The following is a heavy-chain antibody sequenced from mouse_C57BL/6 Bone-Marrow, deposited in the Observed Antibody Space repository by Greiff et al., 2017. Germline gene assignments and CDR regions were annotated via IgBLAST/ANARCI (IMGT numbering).Heavy chain of an antibody. D-gene: IGHD2-4*01. CDR3: AREADYPYAMDY. J-gene: IGHJ4*01. Sequence: EVQLQQSGPVLVKPGASVKLSCKASGYTFTDYYMNWVQQSPGKSLEWIGVINPDNGGTSYNQKFKGKATLTVDKSSSTAYMELNSLTSEDSAVXDCAREADYPYAMDYWGQGTSVTVSS. CDR2: INPDNGGT. V-gene: IGHV1-19*01. CDR1: GYTFTDYY.